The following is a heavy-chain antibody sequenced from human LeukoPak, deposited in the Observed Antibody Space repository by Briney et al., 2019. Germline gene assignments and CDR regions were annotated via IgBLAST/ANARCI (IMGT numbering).Heavy chain of an antibody. CDR2: INPSGGST. V-gene: IGHV1-46*01. D-gene: IGHD3-3*01. J-gene: IGHJ6*02. CDR3: ARDSQGSVWSGYYNYYYGMDV. CDR1: VYTFTSYY. Sequence: ASVKVSCKASVYTFTSYYMHWVRQAPGQGLEWMGIINPSGGSTSYAQKFQGRVTMTRDTSTSTVYMELSSLRSEDTAVYYCARDSQGSVWSGYYNYYYGMDVWGQGTTVTVSS.